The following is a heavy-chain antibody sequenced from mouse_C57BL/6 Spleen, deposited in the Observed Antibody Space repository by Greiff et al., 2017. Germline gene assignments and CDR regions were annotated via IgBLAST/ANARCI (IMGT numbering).Heavy chain of an antibody. V-gene: IGHV6-3*01. D-gene: IGHD2-4*01. CDR3: TTSYDYAWFAY. CDR2: IRLKSDNYAT. Sequence: EVMLVESGGGLVQPGGSMKLSCVASGFTFSNYWMNWVRQSPEKGLEWVAQIRLKSDNYATHYAESVKGRFTISRDDSKSSVYLQMNNLRAEDTGIYYCTTSYDYAWFAYWGQGTLVTVSA. CDR1: GFTFSNYW. J-gene: IGHJ3*01.